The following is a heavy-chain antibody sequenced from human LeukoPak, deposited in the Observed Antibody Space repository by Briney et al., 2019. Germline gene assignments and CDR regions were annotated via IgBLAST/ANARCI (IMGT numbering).Heavy chain of an antibody. V-gene: IGHV4-4*07. J-gene: IGHJ4*02. CDR3: ARYCSGGSCYQSFDC. D-gene: IGHD2-15*01. CDR1: GGSISTYP. CDR2: IYTSGST. Sequence: SETLSLTCTVSGGSISTYPWSWIRQPAGKGLEWIGRIYTSGSTNYNPSLKSRVTMSLDTSKNQFSLKLSSVTAADTAAYFCARYCSGGSCYQSFDCWGQGTLVTVSS.